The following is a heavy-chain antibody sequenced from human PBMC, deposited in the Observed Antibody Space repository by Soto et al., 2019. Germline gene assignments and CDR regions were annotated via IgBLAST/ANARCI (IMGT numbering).Heavy chain of an antibody. D-gene: IGHD3-3*01. CDR3: ASRNYDFWSGYRQDAFDI. CDR2: IYYSGST. CDR1: GGSISSGDYY. Sequence: QVQLQESGPGLVKPSQTLSLTCTVSGGSISSGDYYWSWIRQPPGKGLEWIGYIYYSGSTYYNPSLKCRVTTSVDTSKNQFSLKLSSVTAADTAVYYCASRNYDFWSGYRQDAFDIWGQGTMVTVSS. V-gene: IGHV4-30-4*01. J-gene: IGHJ3*02.